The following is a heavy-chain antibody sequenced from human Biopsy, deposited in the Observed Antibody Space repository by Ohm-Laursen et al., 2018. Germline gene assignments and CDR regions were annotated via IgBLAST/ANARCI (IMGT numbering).Heavy chain of an antibody. Sequence: SSVKVSCEASGDSLTSYAIGWVRQAPGQGLEWMGGIIPIPNVATYAQKFQGRITITADESTSTAYMELSSLTSDDTAVYFCARGEGSSWFDPWGHGTLVTVSS. V-gene: IGHV1-69*01. CDR1: GDSLTSYA. CDR3: ARGEGSSWFDP. D-gene: IGHD1-26*01. J-gene: IGHJ5*02. CDR2: IIPIPNVA.